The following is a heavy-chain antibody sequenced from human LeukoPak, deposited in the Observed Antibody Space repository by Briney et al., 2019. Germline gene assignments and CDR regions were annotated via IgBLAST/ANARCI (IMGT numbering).Heavy chain of an antibody. V-gene: IGHV4-61*02. CDR2: IYTSGST. CDR3: ARDVGSGSYAFDI. Sequence: SETLSLTCTVSGGSISSGSYYWSWIRQPAGKGLEWIGRIYTSGSTNYNPSLKSRVTISVDTSKNQFSLKLSSVTAADTAVYYCARDVGSGSYAFDIWGQGTVVTVSS. D-gene: IGHD3-10*01. CDR1: GGSISSGSYY. J-gene: IGHJ3*02.